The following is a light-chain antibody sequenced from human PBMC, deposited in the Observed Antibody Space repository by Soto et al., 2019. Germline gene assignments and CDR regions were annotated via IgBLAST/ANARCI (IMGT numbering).Light chain of an antibody. V-gene: IGKV3-20*01. Sequence: EIVLTQSPATLSLSPGERATLSCRASQSVSSYLAWYQQKPGQAPRLLIYGASTRATGIPDRFSGSGSGTDFTLTMSRLEPEDFAVYYCQQYGTSSVTFGQGTKVDIK. J-gene: IGKJ1*01. CDR2: GAS. CDR1: QSVSSY. CDR3: QQYGTSSVT.